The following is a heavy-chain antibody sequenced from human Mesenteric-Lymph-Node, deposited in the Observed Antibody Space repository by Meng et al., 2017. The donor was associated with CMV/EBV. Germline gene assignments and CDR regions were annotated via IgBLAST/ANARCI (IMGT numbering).Heavy chain of an antibody. D-gene: IGHD3-3*01. Sequence: GSVSSGSYYWSWIRQPPGKGLEWIGYIYYSGSTNYNPSLKSRVTISVDTSKNQFSLKLSSVTAADTAVYYCARDDFWSGYHHYFDYWGQGTLVTVSS. CDR1: GSVSSGSYY. J-gene: IGHJ4*02. V-gene: IGHV4-61*01. CDR2: IYYSGST. CDR3: ARDDFWSGYHHYFDY.